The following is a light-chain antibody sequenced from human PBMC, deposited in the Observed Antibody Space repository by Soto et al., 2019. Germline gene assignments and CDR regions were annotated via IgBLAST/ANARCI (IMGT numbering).Light chain of an antibody. CDR1: SSDVGSYNR. CDR2: EVS. CDR3: SSYTSSSTEV. Sequence: QSALTQPPSVSGSPGQSVTISCTGTSSDVGSYNRVSWYQQPPGTAPKLMIYEVSNRPPGVPDRFSGSKSGNTASLTISGLQAEDEADYYCSSYTSSSTEVFGGGTKLTVL. V-gene: IGLV2-18*02. J-gene: IGLJ2*01.